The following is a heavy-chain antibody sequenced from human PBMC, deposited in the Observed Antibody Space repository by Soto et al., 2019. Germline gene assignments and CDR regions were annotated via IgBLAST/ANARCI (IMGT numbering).Heavy chain of an antibody. CDR3: APILYSRQADAFDS. J-gene: IGHJ3*02. V-gene: IGHV1-24*01. Sequence: ASVKVSCKVSGYTLTELSMHRVRQAPGKGLEWMGGFDPEDGETIYAQKFQGRVTMTEDTSTDTAYMELSSLRSEDTAVYYCAPILYSRQADAFDSWGQGTMVTVSS. CDR1: GYTLTELS. D-gene: IGHD2-8*01. CDR2: FDPEDGET.